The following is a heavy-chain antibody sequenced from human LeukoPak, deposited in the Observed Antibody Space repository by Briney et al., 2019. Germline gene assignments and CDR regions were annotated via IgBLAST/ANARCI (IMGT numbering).Heavy chain of an antibody. CDR2: ISAYNGNT. CDR3: ARSASIAVAGTVGY. CDR1: GYTFTSYG. D-gene: IGHD6-19*01. V-gene: IGHV1-18*01. J-gene: IGHJ4*02. Sequence: ASVKVSCKASGYTFTSYGISWVRQAPGQGLEWMGWISAYNGNTNYAQKLQGRVTMTTDTSTSTAYMELSRLRSDDTAVYYCARSASIAVAGTVGYWGQGTLVTVSS.